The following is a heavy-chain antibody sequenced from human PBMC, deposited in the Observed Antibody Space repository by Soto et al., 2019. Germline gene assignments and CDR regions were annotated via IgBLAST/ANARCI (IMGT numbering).Heavy chain of an antibody. CDR1: GFTLSSYD. D-gene: IGHD3-9*01. CDR2: IGSGGDT. J-gene: IGHJ6*02. Sequence: EVQLVESGGGLVQPGGSLRLSCAASGFTLSSYDIHWVRQATGEGLAWVSGIGSGGDTHYADSVKGRFIISREDGKNSLYIQMTDLGVGDTAVYYGTRKTPPTGFEVWGQGATVTVSS. V-gene: IGHV3-13*01. CDR3: TRKTPPTGFEV.